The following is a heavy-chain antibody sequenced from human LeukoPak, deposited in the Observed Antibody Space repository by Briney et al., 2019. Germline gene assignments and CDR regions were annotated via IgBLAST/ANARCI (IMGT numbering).Heavy chain of an antibody. J-gene: IGHJ6*02. CDR1: GFTFSSYS. D-gene: IGHD2-21*02. V-gene: IGHV3-21*01. CDR3: ARVDIVVVTAHFYYYYGMDV. Sequence: PGGSLRLSCAASGFTFSSYSMNWVRQAPGKGLEWVSSISSSSSYIYYADSVKGRFTISRDNAKNSLYLQMNSLRAEDTAVYYCARVDIVVVTAHFYYYYGMDVWGQGTTVTVSS. CDR2: ISSSSSYI.